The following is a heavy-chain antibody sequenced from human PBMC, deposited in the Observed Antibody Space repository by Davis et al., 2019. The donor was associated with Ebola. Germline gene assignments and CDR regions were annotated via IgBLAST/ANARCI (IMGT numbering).Heavy chain of an antibody. CDR3: AKDSKDSPFDY. V-gene: IGHV3-30*18. CDR1: GFTFSSYG. J-gene: IGHJ4*02. D-gene: IGHD2-2*01. Sequence: GESLKISCAASGFTFSSYGMHWVRQAPGKGLEWVAVISYDGSNKYYADSVKGRFTISRDNSKNTLYLQMNSLRAEDTAVYYCAKDSKDSPFDYWGQGTLVTVSS. CDR2: ISYDGSNK.